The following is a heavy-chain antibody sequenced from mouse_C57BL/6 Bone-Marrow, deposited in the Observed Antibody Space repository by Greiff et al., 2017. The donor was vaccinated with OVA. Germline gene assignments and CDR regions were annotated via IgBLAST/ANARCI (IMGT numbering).Heavy chain of an antibody. V-gene: IGHV1-82*01. Sequence: VQLQQSGPELVKPGASVKISCKASGYAFSSSWMNWVKQRPGKGLEWIGRIYPGDGDTNYNGKFKGKATLTADKSSSTAYMQLSSLTSEDSAVYLCASSFYCGRRYYARDHWSKGPSVTVPT. CDR2: IYPGDGDT. D-gene: IGHD1-1*01. CDR3: ASSFYCGRRYYARDH. J-gene: IGHJ4*01. CDR1: GYAFSSSW.